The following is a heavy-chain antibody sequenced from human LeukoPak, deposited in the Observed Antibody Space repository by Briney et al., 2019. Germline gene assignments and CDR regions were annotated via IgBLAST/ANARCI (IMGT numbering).Heavy chain of an antibody. CDR2: MNPNSGNT. CDR3: ARVIYYYGSGSYHHYYYYMDV. Sequence: ASVKVSCKASGYTFTSYDINWVRQATGQGLEWMGWMNPNSGNTGYAQKFQGRVTMTRDTSISTAYMELSSLRSEDTAVYYCARVIYYYGSGSYHHYYYYMDVWGKGTTVTVSS. D-gene: IGHD3-10*01. V-gene: IGHV1-8*01. J-gene: IGHJ6*03. CDR1: GYTFTSYD.